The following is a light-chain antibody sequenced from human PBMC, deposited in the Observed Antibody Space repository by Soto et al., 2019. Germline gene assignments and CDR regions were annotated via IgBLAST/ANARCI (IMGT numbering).Light chain of an antibody. V-gene: IGKV3-20*01. CDR1: QSVSSY. J-gene: IGKJ5*01. CDR2: GAS. Sequence: EIVLTQSPATLSLSPGESATLSCRASQSVSSYLAWYQQKPGQGPRLLIFGASIRATGVPDRFSASGSGTDFTLTISSLEPEDFAVYYCQQYVNSPITFGQGTRLEIK. CDR3: QQYVNSPIT.